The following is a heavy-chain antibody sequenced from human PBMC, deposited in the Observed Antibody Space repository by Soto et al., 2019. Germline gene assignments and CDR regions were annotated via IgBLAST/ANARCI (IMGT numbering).Heavy chain of an antibody. CDR2: IRSKGSGGAS. V-gene: IGHV3-49*04. Sequence: GSLRLSCTASGFTFGDYAMSWVRQAPGKGLEGVGFIRSKGSGGASEYAASVKGRFTFSRDDSKSIAYLQMNSLKIEDTAVYYCTRDQPITPWGQGTMVTVSS. D-gene: IGHD3-10*01. J-gene: IGHJ3*01. CDR1: GFTFGDYA. CDR3: TRDQPITP.